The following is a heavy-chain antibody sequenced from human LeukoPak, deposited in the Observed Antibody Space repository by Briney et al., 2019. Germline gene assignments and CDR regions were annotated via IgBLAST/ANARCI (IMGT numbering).Heavy chain of an antibody. D-gene: IGHD6-6*01. J-gene: IGHJ3*02. CDR2: ISYDGSNK. Sequence: GRSLRLSCAASGFIFSSYGVHWVRQAPGKGLEWVAVISYDGSNKYFADSVKGRFTISRDNSKNTLYLQMNSLRAEDTAVYYCAKGTVEYSSSGWAFDIWGQGTMVTVSS. V-gene: IGHV3-30*18. CDR3: AKGTVEYSSSGWAFDI. CDR1: GFIFSSYG.